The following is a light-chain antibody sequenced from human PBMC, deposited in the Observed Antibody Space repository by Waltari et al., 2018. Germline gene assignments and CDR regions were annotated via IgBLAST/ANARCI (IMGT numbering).Light chain of an antibody. CDR2: DAS. CDR3: QQRDNWPWT. Sequence: DIVLTQSPATVSLSPGERATLSCRTSQSVSSSVAWYHHKPRTPPRLLTADASNRASGISDRITASGSGLDFTLTISSLEPEDVGVYYCQQRDNWPWTFGQGTKVEIK. V-gene: IGKV3-11*01. J-gene: IGKJ1*01. CDR1: QSVSSS.